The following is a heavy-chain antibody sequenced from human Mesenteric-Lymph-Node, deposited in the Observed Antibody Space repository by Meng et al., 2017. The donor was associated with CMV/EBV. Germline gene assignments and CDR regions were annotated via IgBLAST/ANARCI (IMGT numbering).Heavy chain of an antibody. CDR2: IYSGGST. J-gene: IGHJ6*02. CDR1: GFTVSSNY. CDR3: AREGVPAAGMDV. V-gene: IGHV3-66*02. D-gene: IGHD2-2*01. Sequence: GESLKISCAASGFTVSSNYMSWVRQAPGKGLEWVSVIYSGGSTYYADSVKGRFTISRGNSKNTLYLQMNSLRAEDTAVYYCAREGVPAAGMDVWGQGTTVTVSS.